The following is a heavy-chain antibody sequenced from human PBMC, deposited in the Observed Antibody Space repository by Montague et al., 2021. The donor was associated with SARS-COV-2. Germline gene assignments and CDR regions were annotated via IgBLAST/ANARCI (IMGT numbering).Heavy chain of an antibody. CDR2: LFSGGNT. V-gene: IGHV4-39*01. Sequence: SETLSLTCLASGGSISSSSFYWGRIRQPPGKGLEWIGSLFSGGNTYYNPSLRGRVSVSVDKSKNQFSLMVRSVTAADTAVYFCARDYGDYLDSWGQGSLVIVSS. CDR1: GGSISSSSFY. CDR3: ARDYGDYLDS. J-gene: IGHJ4*02. D-gene: IGHD4-17*01.